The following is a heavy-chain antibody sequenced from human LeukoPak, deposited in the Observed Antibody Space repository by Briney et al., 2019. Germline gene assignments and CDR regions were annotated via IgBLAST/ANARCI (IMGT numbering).Heavy chain of an antibody. V-gene: IGHV4-61*02. D-gene: IGHD2-2*01. J-gene: IGHJ4*02. CDR3: ARGRGRIPYCSSTSCNGDY. CDR1: GGSISSGSYY. Sequence: SQTLSLTCTVPGGSISSGSYYWSWIRQPAGKGLGWIGRIYTSGSTNYNPSLKSRVTISVDTSKNQFSLKLSSVTAADTAVYYCARGRGRIPYCSSTSCNGDYWGQGTLVTVSS. CDR2: IYTSGST.